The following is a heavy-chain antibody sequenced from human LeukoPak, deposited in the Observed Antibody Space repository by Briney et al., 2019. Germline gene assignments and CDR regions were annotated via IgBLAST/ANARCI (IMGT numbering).Heavy chain of an antibody. D-gene: IGHD3-3*01. V-gene: IGHV1-69*13. Sequence: GASVKVSCKASGGTFGSYAISWVRQAPGQGLEWMGGIIPIFGTANYAQKFQGRVTITADESTSTAYMELSSLRSEDTAVYYCARARGVGDDLYYFDYWGQGTLVTVSS. CDR3: ARARGVGDDLYYFDY. CDR1: GGTFGSYA. J-gene: IGHJ4*02. CDR2: IIPIFGTA.